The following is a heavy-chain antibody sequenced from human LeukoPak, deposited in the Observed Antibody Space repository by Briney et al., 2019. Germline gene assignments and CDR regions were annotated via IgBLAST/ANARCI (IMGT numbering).Heavy chain of an antibody. Sequence: SETLSLXCTVSGGSISSGDYYWSWIRQPPGKGLEWIGYIYYSGSTYYNPSLKSRVTISVDTSKNQFSLKLSSVTAADTAVYYCARVEYNWNDEGFDYWGQGTLVTVSS. CDR1: GGSISSGDYY. J-gene: IGHJ4*02. CDR3: ARVEYNWNDEGFDY. D-gene: IGHD1-20*01. V-gene: IGHV4-30-4*08. CDR2: IYYSGST.